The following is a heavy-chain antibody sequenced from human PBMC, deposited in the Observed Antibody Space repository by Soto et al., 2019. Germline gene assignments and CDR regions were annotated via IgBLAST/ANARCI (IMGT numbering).Heavy chain of an antibody. Sequence: SETLSLTCTVSGGSVSSGSYYWSWIRQPPGKGLEWIGYIYYSGSTNYNPSLKSRVTISVDTSKNQFSLKLSSVTAADTAVYYCAREWMVRGVIISSSWGQGTLVTVSS. CDR2: IYYSGST. CDR3: AREWMVRGVIISSS. D-gene: IGHD3-10*01. J-gene: IGHJ5*02. CDR1: GGSVSSGSYY. V-gene: IGHV4-61*01.